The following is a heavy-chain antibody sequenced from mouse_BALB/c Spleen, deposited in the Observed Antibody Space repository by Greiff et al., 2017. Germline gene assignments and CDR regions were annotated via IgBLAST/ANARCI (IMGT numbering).Heavy chain of an antibody. CDR1: GYTFTSYW. CDR3: ARSHYGSAY. CDR2: INTSTGYT. V-gene: IGHV1-7*01. Sequence: VQLVESGAELAKPGASVTMSCKASGYTFTSYWMHWVKQRPGQGLEWIGYINTSTGYTEYNQKFKDKATLTADKCSSTAYMQLSSLTSEDSAVYYCARSHYGSAYGGQGSLVSVSA. J-gene: IGHJ3*01. D-gene: IGHD1-1*02.